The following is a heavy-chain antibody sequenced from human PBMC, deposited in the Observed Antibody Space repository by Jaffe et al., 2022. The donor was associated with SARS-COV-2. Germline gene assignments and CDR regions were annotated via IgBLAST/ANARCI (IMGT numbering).Heavy chain of an antibody. V-gene: IGHV1-18*01. CDR3: ATSNIFPYLDH. CDR1: GYTFSDYG. D-gene: IGHD4-4*01. Sequence: QVQMVQSGGEVRRPGASVKVSCKGSGYTFSDYGISWVRHAPGQGLEWIGWISAYTGYTQFAQKFQRRVTMTTDTPTSTAYMELRSLGSDDTAVYYCATSNIFPYLDHWGQGTLVTVSS. CDR2: ISAYTGYT. J-gene: IGHJ4*02.